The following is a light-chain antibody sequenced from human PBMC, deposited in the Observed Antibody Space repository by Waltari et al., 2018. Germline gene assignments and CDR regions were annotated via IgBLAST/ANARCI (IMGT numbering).Light chain of an antibody. CDR2: EGT. J-gene: IGLJ3*02. CDR3: CSYAGTWL. Sequence: QSALTQPASMSASPGPSITISCTATINDVGTYNLVSWYQQHPGKAPKLLIFEGTKRPSEVSSRFSGSKSADTASLTISGLQAEDEADYYCCSYAGTWLFGGGTKLTVL. V-gene: IGLV2-23*01. CDR1: INDVGTYNL.